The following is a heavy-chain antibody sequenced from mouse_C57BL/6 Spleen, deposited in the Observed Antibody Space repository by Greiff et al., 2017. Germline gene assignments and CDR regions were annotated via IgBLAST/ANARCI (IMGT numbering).Heavy chain of an antibody. CDR3: ARWGSSRYYYAKDY. D-gene: IGHD1-1*01. Sequence: QVKLQQPGAELVKPGASVKLSCKASGYTFTSYWMHWVKQRPGRGLEWIGRIDPNRGGTKYNEKFKSKATLTVDKPSSPAYMQLSSLTSEDSAVYYCARWGSSRYYYAKDYWGQGTSVTVSS. V-gene: IGHV1-72*01. J-gene: IGHJ4*01. CDR1: GYTFTSYW. CDR2: IDPNRGGT.